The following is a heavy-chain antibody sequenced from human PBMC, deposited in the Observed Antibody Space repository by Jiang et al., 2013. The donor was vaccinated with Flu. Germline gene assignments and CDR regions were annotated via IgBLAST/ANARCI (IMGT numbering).Heavy chain of an antibody. CDR1: GGSISSSSYV. V-gene: IGHV4-39*01. CDR2: IYYSGST. D-gene: IGHD6-13*01. Sequence: PSETLSLTCTVSGGSISSSSYVLGLDPPAPGKGLEWIGSIYYSGSTYYNPSLKSRVTISVDTSKNQFSLKLSSVTAADTAVYYCARLSLTDSSSWYGDWYFDLWGRGTLVTVSS. CDR3: ARLSLTDSSSWYGDWYFDL. J-gene: IGHJ2*01.